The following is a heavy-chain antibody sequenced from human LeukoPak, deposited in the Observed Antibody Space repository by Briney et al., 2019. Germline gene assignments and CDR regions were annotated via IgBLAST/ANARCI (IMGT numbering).Heavy chain of an antibody. D-gene: IGHD5-12*01. J-gene: IGHJ4*02. CDR3: ARERINDSGYDY. CDR1: GYTFTGYY. Sequence: ASVKVSCKASGYTFTGYYMHWVRQAPGQGLEWMGWINPNSGGTNCAQKFQGRVTMTRDTSISTAYMELSRLRSDDTAVYYCARERINDSGYDYWGQGTLVTVSS. V-gene: IGHV1-2*02. CDR2: INPNSGGT.